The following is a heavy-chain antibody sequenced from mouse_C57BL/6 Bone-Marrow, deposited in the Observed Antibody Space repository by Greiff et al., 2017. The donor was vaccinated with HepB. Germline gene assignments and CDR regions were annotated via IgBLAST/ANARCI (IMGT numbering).Heavy chain of an antibody. V-gene: IGHV1-5*01. CDR1: GYTFTSYW. CDR2: IYPGNSDT. CDR3: TRLEGYDPAWFAY. Sequence: EVQLQQSGTVLARPGASVKMSCKTSGYTFTSYWMHWVKQRPGQGLEWIGAIYPGNSDTSYNQKFKGKAKLTAVTSASTAYMELSSLTNEDSAVYYCTRLEGYDPAWFAYWGQGTLVTVSA. D-gene: IGHD2-2*01. J-gene: IGHJ3*01.